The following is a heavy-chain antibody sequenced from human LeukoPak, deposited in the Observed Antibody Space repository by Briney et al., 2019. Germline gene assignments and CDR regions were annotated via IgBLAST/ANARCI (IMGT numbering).Heavy chain of an antibody. CDR3: ARALNWLFV. D-gene: IGHD3/OR15-3a*01. Sequence: SETLSLTCAVYGGSFSGYYWSWIRQPPGKGLEWTGEINHSGSTNYNPSLKSRVTISVETSKNQFSLKLSSVTAADTAVYYCARALNWLFVWGQGTLVTVSS. V-gene: IGHV4-34*01. J-gene: IGHJ4*02. CDR2: INHSGST. CDR1: GGSFSGYY.